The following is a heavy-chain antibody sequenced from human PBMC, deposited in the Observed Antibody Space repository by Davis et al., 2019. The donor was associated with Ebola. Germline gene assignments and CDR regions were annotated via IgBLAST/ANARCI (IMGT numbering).Heavy chain of an antibody. Sequence: SETLSLTCAVYGGSISSYYWSWIRQLPGKGLEWIGYISYSGSTNYNPSLKSRVTISVDTSKNQFSLKLSSVTAADTAVYYCARHVGLAAAGTGFDYWGQGTLVTVSS. CDR3: ARHVGLAAAGTGFDY. CDR1: GGSISSYY. CDR2: ISYSGST. J-gene: IGHJ4*02. V-gene: IGHV4-59*08. D-gene: IGHD6-13*01.